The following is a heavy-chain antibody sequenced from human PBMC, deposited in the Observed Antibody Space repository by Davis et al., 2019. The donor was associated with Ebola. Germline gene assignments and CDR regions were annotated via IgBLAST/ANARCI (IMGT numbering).Heavy chain of an antibody. CDR1: GFTFSSYS. D-gene: IGHD4-23*01. V-gene: IGHV3-21*03. CDR2: ISSSSSYI. Sequence: GGSLRLSCAASGFTFSSYSMNWVRQAPGKGLEWVSSISSSSSYIYYADSVKGRFTISRDNAKNSLYLQMNSLKTEDTAVYYCTTRIMYGGNSELGWGQGTLVTVSS. J-gene: IGHJ4*02. CDR3: TTRIMYGGNSELG.